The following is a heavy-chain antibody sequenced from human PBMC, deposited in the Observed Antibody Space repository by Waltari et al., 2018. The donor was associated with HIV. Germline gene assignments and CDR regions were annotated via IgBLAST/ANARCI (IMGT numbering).Heavy chain of an antibody. CDR3: ARQQYCSGGSCPYNWFDP. V-gene: IGHV4-39*01. J-gene: IGHJ5*02. D-gene: IGHD2-15*01. Sequence: QLQLQESGPGLVKPSETLSLTCTVSGGSISSSSYYWSWIRQPPGQGLEWIGSIYYSGSTYYNPSLKSRVTISVDTSKNQFSLKLSSVTAADTAVYYCARQQYCSGGSCPYNWFDPWGQGTLVTVSS. CDR1: GGSISSSSYY. CDR2: IYYSGST.